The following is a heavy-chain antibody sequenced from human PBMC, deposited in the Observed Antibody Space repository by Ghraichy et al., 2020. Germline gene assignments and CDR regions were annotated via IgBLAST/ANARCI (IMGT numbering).Heavy chain of an antibody. CDR2: IKEDGSEK. CDR1: GFTFSSFW. J-gene: IGHJ4*02. CDR3: ARGVNGYDYTHTQNVFQY. D-gene: IGHD5-12*01. V-gene: IGHV3-7*01. Sequence: GGSLRLSCAASGFTFSSFWMSWVRQAPGKGLEWVASIKEDGSEKYYVDPVKGRFTISRDNAKNSLYLQMNSLRAEDTAVYFCARGVNGYDYTHTQNVFQYWGQGTLVTVSS.